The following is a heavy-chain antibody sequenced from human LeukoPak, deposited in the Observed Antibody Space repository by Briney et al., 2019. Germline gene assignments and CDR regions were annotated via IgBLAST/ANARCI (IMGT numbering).Heavy chain of an antibody. Sequence: QPGGSLRLSCAASGFTFSSYSMNWVRQAPGKGLEWVSYISSSSSTIYYADSVKGRFTISRDNAKNSLYLQMNSLRAEDTAVYYCAHTLRAADYWGQGTLVTVSS. V-gene: IGHV3-48*01. J-gene: IGHJ4*02. D-gene: IGHD4-17*01. CDR2: ISSSSSTI. CDR3: AHTLRAADY. CDR1: GFTFSSYS.